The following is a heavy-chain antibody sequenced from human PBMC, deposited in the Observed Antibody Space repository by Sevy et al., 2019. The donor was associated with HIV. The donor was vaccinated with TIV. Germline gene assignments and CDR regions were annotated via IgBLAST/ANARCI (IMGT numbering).Heavy chain of an antibody. J-gene: IGHJ3*02. CDR2: VNDVGTIT. V-gene: IGHV3-74*01. CDR1: GFTFSSYW. Sequence: GGSLRLSCAASGFTFSSYWMHWVRQAPGKRLVWVARVNDVGTITYNADSVKGRFTVSRDNAKNTLYLQMNSLRVDDTAVYFCVRDQRGPSNAFDMWGQGTLVTVSS. CDR3: VRDQRGPSNAFDM. D-gene: IGHD3-16*01.